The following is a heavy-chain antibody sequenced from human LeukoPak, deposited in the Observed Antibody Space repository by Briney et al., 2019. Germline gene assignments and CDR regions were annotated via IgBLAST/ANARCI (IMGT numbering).Heavy chain of an antibody. CDR1: VYIFTSYG. J-gene: IGHJ4*02. D-gene: IGHD3-22*01. CDR2: ISAYNGNT. V-gene: IGHV1-18*01. Sequence: GASVKVSCKASVYIFTSYGISWVRQAPGQGLEWMGWISAYNGNTNYAQKLQGRVTMTTDTSTSTAYMELRSLRSDDTAVYYCARVPSAYYDSSGYSFDYWGQGTLVTVSS. CDR3: ARVPSAYYDSSGYSFDY.